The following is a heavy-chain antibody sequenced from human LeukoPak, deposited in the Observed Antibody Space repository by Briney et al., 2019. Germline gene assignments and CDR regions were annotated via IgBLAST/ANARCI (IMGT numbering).Heavy chain of an antibody. D-gene: IGHD3-10*01. V-gene: IGHV3-48*01. Sequence: PGGSLRLSCAASGFTFSSYSMNWVRQAPGKGLEWVSYISSSSSTIYYADSVKGRFTISRDNAKNSLYLQMNSLRAEDTAVYYCARDLHYYGSGSYPWGQGTLVTVSS. CDR2: ISSSSSTI. J-gene: IGHJ5*02. CDR3: ARDLHYYGSGSYP. CDR1: GFTFSSYS.